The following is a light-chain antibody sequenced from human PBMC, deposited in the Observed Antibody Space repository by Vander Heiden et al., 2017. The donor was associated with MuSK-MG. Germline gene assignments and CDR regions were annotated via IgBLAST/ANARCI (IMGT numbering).Light chain of an antibody. CDR2: WAS. J-gene: IGKJ4*01. Sequence: NVMTQSPDSLTVSLGERATINCKSSQNVLYSSNNKNYLAWYQQKPGQPPKLLIYWASTRESGVPDRFSGSGSGTDFTLTISSLQAEDVAVYYCQQYHSSPLSFGGGTKVEI. CDR3: QQYHSSPLS. V-gene: IGKV4-1*01. CDR1: QNVLYSSNNKNY.